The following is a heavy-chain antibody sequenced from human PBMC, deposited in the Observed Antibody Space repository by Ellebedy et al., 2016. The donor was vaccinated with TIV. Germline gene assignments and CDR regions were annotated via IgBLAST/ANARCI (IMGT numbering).Heavy chain of an antibody. V-gene: IGHV1-46*01. CDR1: GYTFTSYY. J-gene: IGHJ4*02. CDR2: INPSGGRT. Sequence: ASVKVSCXASGYTFTSYYMHWVRQAPGQGLEWMGIINPSGGRTSYAQKFQGRVTTTRDTSTSTVYMELSSLRSEDTAVYYCARDLFGGVTADYWGQGTLVTVSS. D-gene: IGHD3-16*01. CDR3: ARDLFGGVTADY.